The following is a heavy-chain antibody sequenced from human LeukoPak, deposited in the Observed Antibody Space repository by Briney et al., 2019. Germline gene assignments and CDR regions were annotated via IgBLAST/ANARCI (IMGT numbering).Heavy chain of an antibody. CDR2: ISYDGSNK. CDR1: GFTFSSYG. V-gene: IGHV3-30*18. CDR3: AKDEGYFDY. Sequence: SGGSLRLSCAASGFTFSSYGMHWVRQAPGRGLEWVAVISYDGSNKYYADSVKGRFTISRDNSKNTLYLQMNSLRAEDTAVYYCAKDEGYFDYWGQGTLVTVSS. J-gene: IGHJ4*02.